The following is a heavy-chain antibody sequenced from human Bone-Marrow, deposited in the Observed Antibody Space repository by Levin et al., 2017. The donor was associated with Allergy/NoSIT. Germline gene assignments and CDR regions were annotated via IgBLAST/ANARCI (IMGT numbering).Heavy chain of an antibody. D-gene: IGHD3-10*01. CDR1: GGSITGNY. Sequence: PSETLSLTCTVSGGSITGNYWSWLRQPPGKGLEWIGYILHSGSTSYNPSLKSRVTISVDTSKNVFSLKLSSVAAADTAVYYCTRAPFYFGSGRHTHYHYGMDVWGQGTTVTVSS. V-gene: IGHV4-59*01. J-gene: IGHJ6*02. CDR3: TRAPFYFGSGRHTHYHYGMDV. CDR2: ILHSGST.